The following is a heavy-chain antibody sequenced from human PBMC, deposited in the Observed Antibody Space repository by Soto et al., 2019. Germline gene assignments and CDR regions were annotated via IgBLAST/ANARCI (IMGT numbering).Heavy chain of an antibody. V-gene: IGHV1-18*01. J-gene: IGHJ4*02. CDR1: GYPFTSSG. CDR3: ARDVLGSLIAARQAYSSGWYPVKAVFDY. Sequence: VSVKLYSKASGYPFTSSGMSLARQAPGQGAQWIGWITAWTGNTNYSQKLQGRVTMTTDTSTSTAYMEVRSLRSDDTAVYYCARDVLGSLIAARQAYSSGWYPVKAVFDYWGQGTMVTVSS. D-gene: IGHD6-19*01. CDR2: ITAWTGNT.